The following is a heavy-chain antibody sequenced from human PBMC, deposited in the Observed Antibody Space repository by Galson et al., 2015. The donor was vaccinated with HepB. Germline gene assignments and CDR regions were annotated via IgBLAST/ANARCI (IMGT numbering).Heavy chain of an antibody. J-gene: IGHJ4*02. CDR2: IYSGGST. V-gene: IGHV3-53*01. CDR3: AKKGPEGRSDFDY. Sequence: SLRLSCAASGFTVNSNYMSWVRQAPGKGLEWVSIIYSGGSTYYADSVKGRFSISRDNSKNTLYLQMNSLRAEDTAVYYCAKKGPEGRSDFDYWGQGTLVTVSS. CDR1: GFTVNSNY.